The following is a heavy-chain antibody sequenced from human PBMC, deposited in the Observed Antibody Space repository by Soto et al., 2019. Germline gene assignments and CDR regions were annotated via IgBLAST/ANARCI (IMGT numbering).Heavy chain of an antibody. J-gene: IGHJ4*02. CDR3: ARGDDYGDYADY. CDR1: GFTFSSYG. D-gene: IGHD4-17*01. CDR2: IWYDGSNK. Sequence: QVQLVESGGGVVPPGRSLRLSCAASGFTFSSYGMHWVRQAPGKGLEWVAVIWYDGSNKYYADSVKGRFTISRDNSKNTLYLQMNSLRAEDTAVYYCARGDDYGDYADYWGQGTLVTVSS. V-gene: IGHV3-33*01.